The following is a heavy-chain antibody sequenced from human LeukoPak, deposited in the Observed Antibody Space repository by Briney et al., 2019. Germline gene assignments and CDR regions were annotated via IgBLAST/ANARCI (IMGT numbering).Heavy chain of an antibody. D-gene: IGHD6-13*01. J-gene: IGHJ5*02. Sequence: PSDPLSLTCTVSGRPISSSSWSWPRHPPGRGLEWLGYIYYSGSTNYNPSLKSRVTISVDTSKNQFSLKLSSVTAADTAVYYCARVAAAVSRWFDRWGQGTLVTVSS. CDR1: GRPISSSS. CDR3: ARVAAAVSRWFDR. CDR2: IYYSGST. V-gene: IGHV4-59*07.